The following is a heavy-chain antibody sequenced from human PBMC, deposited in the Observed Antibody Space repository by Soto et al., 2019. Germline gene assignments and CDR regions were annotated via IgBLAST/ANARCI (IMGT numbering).Heavy chain of an antibody. D-gene: IGHD6-13*01. V-gene: IGHV1-18*01. J-gene: IGHJ5*02. CDR3: ARAQYSSSRSRWFDP. CDR1: GYTFTSYG. Sequence: VSLKVSCKSPGYTFTSYGISWVRQAPGQGLEWMGWISAYNGNTNYAQKLQGRVTMTTDTSTSTAYMELRSLRSDDTAVYYCARAQYSSSRSRWFDPWGQGTLVTVSS. CDR2: ISAYNGNT.